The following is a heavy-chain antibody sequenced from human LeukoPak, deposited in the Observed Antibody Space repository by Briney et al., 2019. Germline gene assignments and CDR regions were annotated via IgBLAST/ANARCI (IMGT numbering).Heavy chain of an antibody. CDR2: IYYSGST. J-gene: IGHJ4*02. V-gene: IGHV4-39*07. CDR3: ARDDYSSSYEFDY. Sequence: SETLSLTRTVSGGSISSSSYHWGWIRQPPGKGLEWIGNIYYSGSTYYNPSLKSRVTIAVDRSKNQFSLKLSTVTAADTAVYYCARDDYSSSYEFDYWGQGTLVTVSS. CDR1: GGSISSSSYH. D-gene: IGHD6-13*01.